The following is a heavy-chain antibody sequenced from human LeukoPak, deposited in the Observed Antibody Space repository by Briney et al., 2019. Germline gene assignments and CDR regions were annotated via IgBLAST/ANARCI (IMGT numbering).Heavy chain of an antibody. D-gene: IGHD2-21*02. V-gene: IGHV3-48*01. J-gene: IGHJ4*02. CDR2: ISSSSSTI. CDR1: GFTFSSYS. CDR3: AKLLAYCGGDCYSNDY. Sequence: GGSLRLSCAASGFTFSSYSMNWVRQAPGKGLEWVSYISSSSSTIYYADSVKGRFTISRDNSKNTLYLQMNSLRAEDTAVYYCAKLLAYCGGDCYSNDYWGQGTLVTVSS.